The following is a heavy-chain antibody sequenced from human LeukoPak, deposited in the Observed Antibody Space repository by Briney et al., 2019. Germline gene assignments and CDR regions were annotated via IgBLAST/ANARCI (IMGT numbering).Heavy chain of an antibody. CDR2: VSAYNGNT. CDR3: ARARQRGLAVAATYDY. D-gene: IGHD6-19*01. J-gene: IGHJ4*02. V-gene: IGHV1-18*01. Sequence: GASVKVSCKASGYTFTSYGISWVRQAPGQGLEWVRWVSAYNGNTNYAQKLQGRVTMTTDTSTSTAYMELRSLRSDDTAVYYCARARQRGLAVAATYDYWGRGTLVTVSS. CDR1: GYTFTSYG.